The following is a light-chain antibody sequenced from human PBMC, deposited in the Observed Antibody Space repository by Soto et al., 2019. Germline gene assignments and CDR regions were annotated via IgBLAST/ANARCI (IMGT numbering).Light chain of an antibody. Sequence: QSALTQPRSVSGSLGQSVTISCTGTSSDVGGYDYVSWYQQHPGKAPQLIIYDVVKRPSGVPGRFSGSKSGNTASLTISGLQAEDEADYYCCSYAGSYTLGAFGGGTKLTVL. CDR3: CSYAGSYTLGA. V-gene: IGLV2-11*01. CDR2: DVV. CDR1: SSDVGGYDY. J-gene: IGLJ2*01.